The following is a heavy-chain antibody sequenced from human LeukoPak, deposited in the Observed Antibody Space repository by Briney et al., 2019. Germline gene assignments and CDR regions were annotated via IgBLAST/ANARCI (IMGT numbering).Heavy chain of an antibody. CDR3: ARAVSGSSPSDY. V-gene: IGHV3-53*01. CDR2: VYSGGST. CDR1: GFTFSNFW. J-gene: IGHJ4*02. Sequence: PGGSLRLSCTASGFTFSNFWMGWVRQAPGKGLEWVSVVYSGGSTYYADSVKGRFTISRDNSKNTLYLQMNSLRAEDTAVYYCARAVSGSSPSDYWGQGTLVTVSS. D-gene: IGHD3-16*01.